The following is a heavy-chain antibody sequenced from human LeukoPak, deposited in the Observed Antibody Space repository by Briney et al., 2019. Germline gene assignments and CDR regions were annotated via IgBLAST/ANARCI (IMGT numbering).Heavy chain of an antibody. V-gene: IGHV3-49*04. CDR1: GFTFGDYA. Sequence: GGSLRLSCTASGFTFGDYAMSWVRQAPGKGLKWVGFIKSKAYGGTTEYAASVKGRFTISRDDSKSIAYLQMNSLKTEDTAVYYCTRGSHTSLDYYDSSGYYRDYWGQGTLVTVSS. D-gene: IGHD3-22*01. CDR2: IKSKAYGGTT. J-gene: IGHJ4*02. CDR3: TRGSHTSLDYYDSSGYYRDY.